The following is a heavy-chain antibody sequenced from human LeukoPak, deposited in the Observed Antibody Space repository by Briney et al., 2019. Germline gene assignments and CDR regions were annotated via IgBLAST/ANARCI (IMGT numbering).Heavy chain of an antibody. Sequence: GGSLRLSCVASGFTFSGYWITWARRAPGKGLEWVANIKDDGSEKYYVDSVKGRFTISRDNAKNSLYLQMNSLRAEDTAVYYCARGSGWVDYWGQGTLVTVSS. J-gene: IGHJ4*02. D-gene: IGHD6-25*01. CDR2: IKDDGSEK. V-gene: IGHV3-7*05. CDR1: GFTFSGYW. CDR3: ARGSGWVDY.